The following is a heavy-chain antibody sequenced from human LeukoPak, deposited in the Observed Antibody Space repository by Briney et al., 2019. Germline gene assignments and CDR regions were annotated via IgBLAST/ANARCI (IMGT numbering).Heavy chain of an antibody. V-gene: IGHV1-46*01. CDR1: GYTFTSHY. J-gene: IGHJ4*02. CDR3: ARGYCSGGRCRPGDD. CDR2: INPSGGST. D-gene: IGHD2-15*01. Sequence: ASVKVSCKASGYTFTSHYLHWVRQAPGQGLEWVGIINPSGGSTTYAQNFQGRVTMTRDTSTSTVYMELSSLRSEDTAVYYCARGYCSGGRCRPGDDWGQGTLVTVSS.